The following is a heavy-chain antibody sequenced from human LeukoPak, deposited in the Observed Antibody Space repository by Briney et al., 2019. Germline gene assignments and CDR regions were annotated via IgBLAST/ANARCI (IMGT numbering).Heavy chain of an antibody. CDR1: GYTFTSYG. CDR3: ARPHSSGWYRMPATGDWFDP. V-gene: IGHV1-18*01. CDR2: ISAYNGNT. J-gene: IGHJ5*02. D-gene: IGHD6-19*01. Sequence: GASVKVSCKASGYTFTSYGISRVRQAPGQGLEWMGWISAYNGNTNYAQKLQGRVTTTTDTSTSTAYMELRSLRSDDTAVYYCARPHSSGWYRMPATGDWFDPWGQGTLVTVSS.